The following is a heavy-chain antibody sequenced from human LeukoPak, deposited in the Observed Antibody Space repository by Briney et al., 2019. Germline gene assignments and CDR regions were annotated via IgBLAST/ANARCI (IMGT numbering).Heavy chain of an antibody. Sequence: GGSLRLSCAASGFTFSSYWMHWVRQAPGKGLVWVSRINSDGSSTSYADSVKGRFTISRDIAKNTLYLQMNSLRAEDTAVYYCARLPGIAAAGTTGRNWGQGTLVTVSS. CDR3: ARLPGIAAAGTTGRN. D-gene: IGHD6-13*01. J-gene: IGHJ4*02. CDR1: GFTFSSYW. V-gene: IGHV3-74*01. CDR2: INSDGSST.